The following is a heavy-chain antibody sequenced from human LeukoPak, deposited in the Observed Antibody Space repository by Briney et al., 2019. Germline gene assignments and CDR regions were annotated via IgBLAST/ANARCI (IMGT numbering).Heavy chain of an antibody. J-gene: IGHJ4*02. D-gene: IGHD1-26*01. CDR3: ARDHTYQVGAPGY. V-gene: IGHV3-21*01. CDR2: ISSSSSYI. CDR1: GFTFSSYS. Sequence: PGGSLRLSCAASGFTFSSYSMNWVRQAPGKGLEWVSSISSSSSYIYYADSVKGRFTISRDNAKNSLYLQMNSLRAEDTAVYYCARDHTYQVGAPGYWGQGTLVTVSS.